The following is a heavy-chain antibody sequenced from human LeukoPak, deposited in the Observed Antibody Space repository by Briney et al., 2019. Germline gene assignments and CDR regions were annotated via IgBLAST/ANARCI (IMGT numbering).Heavy chain of an antibody. CDR3: AATYYYDSSGYYSSDY. CDR1: GYSFTSYW. D-gene: IGHD3-22*01. CDR2: IYPGDSDT. Sequence: GESLKISCKGSGYSFTSYWIGWVRQMPGKGLEWMGIIYPGDSDTRYSPSFQGQVTISADKSISTAYLQWSSLKASDSAMYYCAATYYYDSSGYYSSDYWGQGTLVTVSS. J-gene: IGHJ4*02. V-gene: IGHV5-51*01.